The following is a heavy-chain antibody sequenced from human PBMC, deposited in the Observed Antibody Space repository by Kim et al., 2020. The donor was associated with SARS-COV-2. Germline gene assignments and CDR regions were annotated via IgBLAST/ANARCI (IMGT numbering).Heavy chain of an antibody. CDR3: AKNVHLTSVTFLWYFDL. V-gene: IGHV3-23*01. J-gene: IGHJ2*01. D-gene: IGHD2-2*01. CDR1: RFTFSSSA. Sequence: GGSLRLSCVGSRFTFSSSAMTWVHQPPGKGLEWVSTIFGSGHGTYYSSSVRGRFIVSRDNSKNTLYLQMDNLRADDTAIYYCAKNVHLTSVTFLWYFDLWGRGTSVTVSS. CDR2: IFGSGHGT.